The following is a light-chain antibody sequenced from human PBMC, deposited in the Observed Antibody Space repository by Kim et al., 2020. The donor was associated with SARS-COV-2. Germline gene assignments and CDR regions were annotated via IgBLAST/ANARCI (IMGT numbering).Light chain of an antibody. V-gene: IGLV2-14*03. CDR3: SSYTLTSTWV. Sequence: QSALTQPASVSGSPGQSITISCTGTNSDVGAFTYVSWYQQYPGKAPRLIIHDVTERPSGVSNRFSGSKSGNTASLTISGLQAEDEADYHCSSYTLTSTWVFGGGTQLTVL. CDR2: DVT. J-gene: IGLJ3*02. CDR1: NSDVGAFTY.